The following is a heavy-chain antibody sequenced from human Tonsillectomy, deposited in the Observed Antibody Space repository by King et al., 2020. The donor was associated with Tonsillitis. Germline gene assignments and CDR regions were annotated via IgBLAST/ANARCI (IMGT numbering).Heavy chain of an antibody. V-gene: IGHV3-21*01. CDR1: GFTFSSYS. CDR3: ARSWGRDCSGGTCYDAFDM. CDR2: ITRNSGYI. J-gene: IGHJ3*02. D-gene: IGHD2-15*01. Sequence: VQLVESGGGLVKPGGSLRLSCAASGFTFSSYSMNWVRQAPGKGLEWVSSITRNSGYIYYADSVKGRFTISRDNAKSSLSLQMDSLRAADTALYYCARSWGRDCSGGTCYDAFDMWGQGTMVTGSP.